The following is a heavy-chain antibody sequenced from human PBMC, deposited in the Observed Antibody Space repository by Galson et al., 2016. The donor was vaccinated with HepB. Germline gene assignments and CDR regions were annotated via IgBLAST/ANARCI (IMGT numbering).Heavy chain of an antibody. V-gene: IGHV2-5*02. CDR2: IYWDGDK. D-gene: IGHD2-8*02. J-gene: IGHJ6*02. CDR3: AHSRGEKASVGYWFLYGMDV. Sequence: PALVKPTQTLTLTCNCSSFSVSDSGVSVGWVRQPPGQALEWLGLIYWDGDKRYKPSLRNRLTITKDTSTNQVVLTMTNMDPVDTATYFCAHSRGEKASVGYWFLYGMDVWGQGALVTVSS. CDR1: SFSVSDSGVS.